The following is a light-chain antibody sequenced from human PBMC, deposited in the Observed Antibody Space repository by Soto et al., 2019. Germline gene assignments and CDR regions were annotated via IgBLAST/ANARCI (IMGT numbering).Light chain of an antibody. J-gene: IGKJ1*01. V-gene: IGKV3-20*01. Sequence: EIVSTQSPGTLSLSPGERATLSCRASQSVSSSYLAWYQQKPGQAPRLLIYGASSRATGIPDRFSGSGSGTDFTLTISRLEPEDFAVYYCQQYGSSPRTFGQGTKVDI. CDR2: GAS. CDR3: QQYGSSPRT. CDR1: QSVSSSY.